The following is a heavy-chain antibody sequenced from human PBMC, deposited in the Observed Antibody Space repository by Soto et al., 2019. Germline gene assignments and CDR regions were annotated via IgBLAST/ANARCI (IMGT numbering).Heavy chain of an antibody. CDR3: ARLGDYGDYVGWFDP. V-gene: IGHV4-30-4*01. D-gene: IGHD4-17*01. J-gene: IGHJ5*02. CDR1: GGSISSGDYY. Sequence: QVQLQESGPGLVKPSQTLSLTCTVSGGSISSGDYYWSWIRQPPGKGLEWIGYIYYSGSTYYNPSLKSRVTISVDTSKNQFSLKLSSVTAADTAVYYCARLGDYGDYVGWFDPWGQGTLVTVSS. CDR2: IYYSGST.